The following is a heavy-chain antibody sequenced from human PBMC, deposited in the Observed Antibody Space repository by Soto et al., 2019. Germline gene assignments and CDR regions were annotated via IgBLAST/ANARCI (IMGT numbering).Heavy chain of an antibody. CDR1: GFTFTSSA. J-gene: IGHJ3*02. CDR2: IVVGSGNT. V-gene: IGHV1-58*02. Sequence: SVKVSCKASGFTFTSSAMQWVRQARGQRLEWIGWIVVGSGNTNYAQKFQERVTITRDMSTSTAYMELSSLRSEDTAVYYCASCDYIWGPPQAFVIWGQGTMVTRSS. D-gene: IGHD3-16*01. CDR3: ASCDYIWGPPQAFVI.